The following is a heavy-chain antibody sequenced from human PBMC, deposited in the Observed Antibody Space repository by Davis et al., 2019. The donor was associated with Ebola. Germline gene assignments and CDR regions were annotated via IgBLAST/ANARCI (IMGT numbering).Heavy chain of an antibody. CDR1: GYGFTNYW. J-gene: IGHJ4*02. D-gene: IGHD2-2*01. V-gene: IGHV5-51*01. CDR3: ARQGTTSWDS. Sequence: GESLKISCKGSGYGFTNYWIGCVRQMPGKGLEWMGFIFPDDSDATYSPSFQGQVTFSVDKSIRTAYLHWNSLKASDTATYYCARQGTTSWDSWGQGTLVTVSS. CDR2: IFPDDSDA.